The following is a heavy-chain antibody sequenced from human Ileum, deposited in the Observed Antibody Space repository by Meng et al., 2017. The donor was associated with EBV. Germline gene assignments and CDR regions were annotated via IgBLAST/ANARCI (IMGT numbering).Heavy chain of an antibody. CDR1: GYTFTRNA. CDR3: ARDSGYTRSWSGDY. D-gene: IGHD6-13*01. Sequence: QGLLVQSGSELKKPGASVKVSCKASGYTFTRNAINWVRQAPGQGLEWMGWISTNTGNPTYAQGFAGRFVFSLDTSVSTAYLQISGLKAEDTAIYYCARDSGYTRSWSGDYWGQGTLVTVSS. CDR2: ISTNTGNP. V-gene: IGHV7-4-1*02. J-gene: IGHJ4*02.